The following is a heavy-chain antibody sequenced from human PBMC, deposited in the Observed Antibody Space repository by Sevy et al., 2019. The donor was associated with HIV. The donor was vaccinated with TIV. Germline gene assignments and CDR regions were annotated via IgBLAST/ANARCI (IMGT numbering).Heavy chain of an antibody. CDR2: VSSSGGSS. D-gene: IGHD6-19*01. CDR3: GTGGLHWLDWYFDL. CDR1: GFTFSNYA. Sequence: GGALRLSCTASGFTFSNYAMSWVRQAPGKGLEWVSVVSSSGGSSYDADSMEGRFTISRDNTKNKLYLQMKNLRAEDTALYYCGTGGLHWLDWYFDLWGRGTPVTVSS. V-gene: IGHV3-23*01. J-gene: IGHJ2*01.